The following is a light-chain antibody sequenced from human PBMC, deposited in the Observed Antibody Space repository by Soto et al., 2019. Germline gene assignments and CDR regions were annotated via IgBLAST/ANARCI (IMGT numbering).Light chain of an antibody. Sequence: QSVLTQPPSVSGAPGQRVTISCTGSSSSIGAGHEVHWYQQLPGTAPKLLIYDNSNRPSGVPDRFSGSKSGTSVSLAITGLQAEDEADYYCQSYDSSLSGYVFGTGTKVTVL. V-gene: IGLV1-40*01. CDR2: DNS. CDR1: SSSIGAGHE. CDR3: QSYDSSLSGYV. J-gene: IGLJ1*01.